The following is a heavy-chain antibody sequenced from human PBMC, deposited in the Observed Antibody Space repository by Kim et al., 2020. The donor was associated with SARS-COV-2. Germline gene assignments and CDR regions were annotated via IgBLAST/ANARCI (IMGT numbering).Heavy chain of an antibody. CDR2: TSGDGATT. CDR1: GFTLSDFA. Sequence: GGSLRLSCAASGFTLSDFATSWVRQAPGRGLEWVASTSGDGATTYSAGSVKGRFTISRDNSKNTVYLQMNSLRADDTAVYYCAKDRAGISSAGYLDYWGQGTLVTVSS. J-gene: IGHJ4*02. V-gene: IGHV3-23*01. CDR3: AKDRAGISSAGYLDY. D-gene: IGHD6-13*01.